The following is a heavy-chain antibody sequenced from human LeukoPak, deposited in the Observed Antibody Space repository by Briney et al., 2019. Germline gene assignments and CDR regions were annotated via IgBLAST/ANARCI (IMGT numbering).Heavy chain of an antibody. CDR3: ARGLNYYDSSGYYLD. J-gene: IGHJ4*02. Sequence: SETLSLTCAVSGGSISSSNWWSWVRQPPGKVLEWIGEIYHSGGTNYNPSLKSRVTISVDKSENQLSLKLSSVTAADTAVYYCARGLNYYDSSGYYLDWGQGTLVTVSS. CDR1: GGSISSSNW. V-gene: IGHV4-4*02. CDR2: IYHSGGT. D-gene: IGHD3-22*01.